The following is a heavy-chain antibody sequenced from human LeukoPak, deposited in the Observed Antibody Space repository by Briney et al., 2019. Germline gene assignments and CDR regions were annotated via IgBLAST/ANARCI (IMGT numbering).Heavy chain of an antibody. CDR1: GGPISSYY. CDR3: ARTPKYYYYGMDV. J-gene: IGHJ6*02. CDR2: IYYSGST. V-gene: IGHV4-59*01. Sequence: SETLSLTCTVSGGPISSYYWSWIRQPPGKGLEWIGYIYYSGSTNYNPSLKSRVTISVDTSKNQFSLKLSSVTAADTAVYYCARTPKYYYYGMDVWGQGTTVTVSS.